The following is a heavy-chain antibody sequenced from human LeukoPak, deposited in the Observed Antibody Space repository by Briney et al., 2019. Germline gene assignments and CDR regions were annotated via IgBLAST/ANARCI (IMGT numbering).Heavy chain of an antibody. V-gene: IGHV3-7*03. Sequence: PGGSLRLSCAASGFSFSGYWVSWVRQTPGKGLEWVANIKQDGSVKNSVDSMKGRFTISRDNTKNSLYLEMNSLKAEDTAVYYCGGGGGHFDLWGQGTLVTVSS. CDR2: IKQDGSVK. J-gene: IGHJ4*02. CDR3: GGGGGHFDL. CDR1: GFSFSGYW. D-gene: IGHD3-16*01.